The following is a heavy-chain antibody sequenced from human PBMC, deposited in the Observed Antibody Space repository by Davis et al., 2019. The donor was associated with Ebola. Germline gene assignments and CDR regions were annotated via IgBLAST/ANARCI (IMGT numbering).Heavy chain of an antibody. CDR3: ARGFTMIVAGWCDY. CDR1: GYIFTSYA. Sequence: AASVKVSCKASGYIFTSYAMHWVRQAPGQRLEWMGWINAGNGNTKYSQKFQGRVTITRDTSASTAYMELRSLRSDDTAVYYCARGFTMIVAGWCDYWGQGTLVTVSS. V-gene: IGHV1-3*01. CDR2: INAGNGNT. D-gene: IGHD3-22*01. J-gene: IGHJ4*02.